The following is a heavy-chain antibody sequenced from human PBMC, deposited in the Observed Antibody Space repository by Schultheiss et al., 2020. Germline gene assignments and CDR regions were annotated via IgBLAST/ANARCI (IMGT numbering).Heavy chain of an antibody. CDR3: ARDRAWNYMDS. CDR2: ISSDGSNK. CDR1: GITFSHHG. D-gene: IGHD1-1*01. Sequence: WGSLRLSCEASGITFSHHGMHWVRQAPGKGLEWVGVISSDGSNKYYADSLKGRFTISRDDSKDTLYLQIDSLRTEDTAVYRCARDRAWNYMDSWGQGTLVTVSS. J-gene: IGHJ4*02. V-gene: IGHV3-30*03.